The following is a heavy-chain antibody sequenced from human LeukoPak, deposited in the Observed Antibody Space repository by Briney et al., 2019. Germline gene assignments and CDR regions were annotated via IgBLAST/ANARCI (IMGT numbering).Heavy chain of an antibody. CDR3: ARGYSGSGSYLRREFDY. V-gene: IGHV1-18*01. D-gene: IGHD3-10*01. CDR1: GYTFTIYG. CDR2: INPYNGNT. J-gene: IGHJ4*02. Sequence: GASVKVSCKASGYTFTIYGISWVRQAPGQGLEWMGWINPYNGNTNYAQKLQGRVTMTTDTSTSTAYMEVRSLRSDDTAVYYCARGYSGSGSYLRREFDYWGQGTLVTVSS.